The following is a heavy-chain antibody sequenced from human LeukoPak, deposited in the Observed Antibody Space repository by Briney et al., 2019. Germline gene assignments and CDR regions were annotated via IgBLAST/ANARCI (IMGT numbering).Heavy chain of an antibody. J-gene: IGHJ3*02. CDR3: ARGSTPEADILDI. D-gene: IGHD2-15*01. Sequence: AGGSLRLSCAASGFTFSSYWMHWVRQVPGKGLVWVSRIQSDGSSTMFADSVKGRFTISRDNAKNTLYLQMNSLRAEDTAVYYCARGSTPEADILDIWGQGTMVTVSS. CDR1: GFTFSSYW. V-gene: IGHV3-74*03. CDR2: IQSDGSST.